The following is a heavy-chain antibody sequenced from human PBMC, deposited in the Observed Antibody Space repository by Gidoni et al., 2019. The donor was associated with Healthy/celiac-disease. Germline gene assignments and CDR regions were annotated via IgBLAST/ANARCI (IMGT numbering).Heavy chain of an antibody. V-gene: IGHV4-34*01. D-gene: IGHD3-10*01. CDR3: ARASYYYLLVPLGSWFDP. Sequence: QVQLQQWGAGLLTPSETLSLTCAVYGGTFSGYFWSWIRQPPGTGLEWIGEINQSGSTNSNPSLESLVTISVDTSKTQFSLKLISVTAAVTAVYYCARASYYYLLVPLGSWFDPWGQGTLVTVSS. J-gene: IGHJ5*02. CDR1: GGTFSGYF. CDR2: INQSGST.